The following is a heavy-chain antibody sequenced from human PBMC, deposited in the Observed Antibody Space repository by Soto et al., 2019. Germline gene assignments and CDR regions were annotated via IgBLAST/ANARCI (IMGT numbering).Heavy chain of an antibody. CDR1: GFTFSNYN. J-gene: IGHJ6*02. Sequence: EVPLVESGGGLVKPGGSLRLSCAASGFTFSNYNMNWVRQPPGQGLEWVSSITSAGSYIYYAESLKGRVTISRDNAQNSLFLQMNSLRAEDTALYFCARGILGGVRIDYGMDGWGQGTTVTVSS. CDR3: ARGILGGVRIDYGMDG. CDR2: ITSAGSYI. D-gene: IGHD2-8*02. V-gene: IGHV3-21*01.